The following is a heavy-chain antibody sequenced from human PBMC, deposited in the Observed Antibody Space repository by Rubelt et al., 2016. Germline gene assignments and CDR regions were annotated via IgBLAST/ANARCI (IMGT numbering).Heavy chain of an antibody. CDR1: GFTFSASP. CDR3: ASLGVSTTPGRY. V-gene: IGHV3-23*01. CDR2: ISDNARIT. D-gene: IGHD2-15*01. Sequence: LESGGDLVQPGGSLRLSCAASGFTFSASPMSWVRQAPAKGLEWVSSISDNARITYYADSVRGQFTISRDNSKNTLYLQMNSLRVEDTAIYYCASLGVSTTPGRYWGQGTLVTVSS. J-gene: IGHJ4*02.